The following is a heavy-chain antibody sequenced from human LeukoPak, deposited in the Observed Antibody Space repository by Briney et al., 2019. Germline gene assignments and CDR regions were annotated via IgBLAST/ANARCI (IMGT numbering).Heavy chain of an antibody. J-gene: IGHJ4*02. D-gene: IGHD3-10*01. Sequence: PSETLSLTCTVSGGSIGSFYWSWIRQPPEKGLEWIGYIYNSGSNNYNPSLKSRVTMSVDTSKNQFSLKLSSVTAADTAVYYCARASVLLSADYWGQGILVTVSS. CDR3: ARASVLLSADY. V-gene: IGHV4-59*01. CDR1: GGSIGSFY. CDR2: IYNSGSN.